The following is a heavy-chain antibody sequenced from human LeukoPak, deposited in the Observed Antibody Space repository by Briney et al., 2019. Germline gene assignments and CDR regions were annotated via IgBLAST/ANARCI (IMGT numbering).Heavy chain of an antibody. Sequence: ASVKVSCKVSGYTLTELSMHWVRQAPGKGLEWMGGFDPEDGETIYAQKFQGRVTMTEDTSTDTACMELSSLRSEDTAVYYCAIPGGSSRDFDYWGQGTLVTVSS. J-gene: IGHJ4*02. CDR3: AIPGGSSRDFDY. CDR2: FDPEDGET. D-gene: IGHD6-13*01. CDR1: GYTLTELS. V-gene: IGHV1-24*01.